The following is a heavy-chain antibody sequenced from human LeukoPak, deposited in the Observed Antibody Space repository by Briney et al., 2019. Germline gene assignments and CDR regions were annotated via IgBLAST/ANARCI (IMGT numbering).Heavy chain of an antibody. CDR1: GGSFSGYY. Sequence: SETLSLTCAVYGGSFSGYYWSWIRQPPGKGLEWIGEINHSGSTNYNPSLKSRVTISVDTSKNQFSLKLSSVTAADTAVYYCARGFRGAAERPYYFDYGGQGTLVTVSS. J-gene: IGHJ4*02. CDR2: INHSGST. CDR3: ARGFRGAAERPYYFDY. D-gene: IGHD6-13*01. V-gene: IGHV4-34*01.